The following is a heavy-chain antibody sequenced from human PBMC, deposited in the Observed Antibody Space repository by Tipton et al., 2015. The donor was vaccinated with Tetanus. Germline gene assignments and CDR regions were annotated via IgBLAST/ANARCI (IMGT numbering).Heavy chain of an antibody. D-gene: IGHD2-8*01. CDR1: GYIFNNYW. Sequence: VQLVQSGGEVKKPGESLKISCKGSGYIFNNYWIGWVRQKPGKGLEWMGIIYPGDSDTRYSPSFQGQVTISFDKSINTAYLRWSSLKASDTSMFYCARAHCTDGVCNFDFWGQGALVTVAS. CDR2: IYPGDSDT. CDR3: ARAHCTDGVCNFDF. J-gene: IGHJ4*02. V-gene: IGHV5-51*01.